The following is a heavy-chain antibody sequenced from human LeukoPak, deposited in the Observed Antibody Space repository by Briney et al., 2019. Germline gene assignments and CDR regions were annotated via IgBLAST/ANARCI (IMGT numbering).Heavy chain of an antibody. CDR3: ARQTNAWPDS. D-gene: IGHD2-2*01. V-gene: IGHV3-33*01. Sequence: PGGSLRLSCAASGFTFRTYGMHWVRQAPGKGLEWVAVIWYDGSYKYYADSVKGRFTISRDNSENTLYLQMNSLRVEDTTLYYCARQTNAWPDSWGQGTLVTVSS. J-gene: IGHJ4*02. CDR2: IWYDGSYK. CDR1: GFTFRTYG.